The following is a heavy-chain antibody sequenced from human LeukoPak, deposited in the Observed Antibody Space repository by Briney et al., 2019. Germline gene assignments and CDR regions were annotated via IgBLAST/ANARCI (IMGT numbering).Heavy chain of an antibody. Sequence: GGSLRLSCGAFGFTFSYYGMSWVRQAPGKGLEWVSAISGSGGSTYYADSVKGRFTISRDNSRNTLYLQMNSLRAGDTAVYYCAKSFRSTSLDYWGQGTLVTVSS. CDR1: GFTFSYYG. CDR3: AKSFRSTSLDY. V-gene: IGHV3-23*01. J-gene: IGHJ4*02. CDR2: ISGSGGST. D-gene: IGHD2-2*01.